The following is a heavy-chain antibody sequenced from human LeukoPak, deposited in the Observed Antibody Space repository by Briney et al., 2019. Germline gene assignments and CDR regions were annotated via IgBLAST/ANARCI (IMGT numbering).Heavy chain of an antibody. CDR1: GGSISSYY. CDR3: ARARRRDAFDI. J-gene: IGHJ3*02. V-gene: IGHV4-59*01. Sequence: PSETLSLTCTVSGGSISSYYWSWIRQPPGKGLEWIGYIYYSGSTNYNPSLKSRVTISVDTSKNQFSLKLSSVTAADTAVYYCARARRRDAFDICGQGTMVTASS. CDR2: IYYSGST.